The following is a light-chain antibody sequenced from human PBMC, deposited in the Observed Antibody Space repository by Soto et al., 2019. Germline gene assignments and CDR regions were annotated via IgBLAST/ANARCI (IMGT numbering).Light chain of an antibody. J-gene: IGKJ4*02. CDR2: AAS. CDR3: QHRSK. CDR1: QSINSY. V-gene: IGKV3-11*01. Sequence: EIVLTQSPATLSFFPGERATLSCRASQSINSYLAWYQQKPGQAPRLLMSAASIRAPGIPAKFSGSGSGTDFTLTISSLEPEDFAVYYCQHRSKFGGGTKVEIK.